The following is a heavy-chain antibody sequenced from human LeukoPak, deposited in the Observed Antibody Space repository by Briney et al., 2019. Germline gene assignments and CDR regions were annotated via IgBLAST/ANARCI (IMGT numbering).Heavy chain of an antibody. CDR1: GGSFSGYY. Sequence: SETLSLTCAVYGGSFSGYYWSWIRQPPGKGLEWIGTIYHSGSTYYNPSLKSRVTISVDTSKNQFSLKLSSVTAADTAVYYCARYDVWGSYRAFDYWGQGTLVTVSS. D-gene: IGHD3-16*02. J-gene: IGHJ4*02. CDR3: ARYDVWGSYRAFDY. V-gene: IGHV4-34*01. CDR2: IYHSGST.